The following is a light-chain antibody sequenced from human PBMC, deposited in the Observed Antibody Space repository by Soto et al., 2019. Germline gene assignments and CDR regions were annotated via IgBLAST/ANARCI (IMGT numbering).Light chain of an antibody. CDR2: GAS. Sequence: EKVMTQSPATLSMSPGERATLSCRASQSVNNFLAWYQQKPGQAPRPLIYGASTRATGIPARFSGSGSGTEFTLTISSLQSEDFAVYYCQQYSNWPSWTFGQGTKVEGK. CDR1: QSVNNF. V-gene: IGKV3-15*01. J-gene: IGKJ1*01. CDR3: QQYSNWPSWT.